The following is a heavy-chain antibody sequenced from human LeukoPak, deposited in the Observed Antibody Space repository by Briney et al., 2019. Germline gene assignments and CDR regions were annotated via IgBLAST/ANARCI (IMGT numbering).Heavy chain of an antibody. CDR1: GFTFSSYE. D-gene: IGHD3-16*01. V-gene: IGHV3-48*03. CDR3: ARDGHSVWSFDI. CDR2: ISSSGYTM. J-gene: IGHJ3*02. Sequence: GGSLRLSCAASGFTFSSYEMNWVRQAPGKGLEWVSYISSSGYTMYYADSVKGRFTISRDDAKKSLYLQMNSLRAEDTAVYYCARDGHSVWSFDIWGQGTMVTVSS.